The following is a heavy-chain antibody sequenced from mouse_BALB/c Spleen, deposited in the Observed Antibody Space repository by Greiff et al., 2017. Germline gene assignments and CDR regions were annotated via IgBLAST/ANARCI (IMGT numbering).Heavy chain of an antibody. CDR3: ARAYDGSGYWYFDV. V-gene: IGHV1S137*01. D-gene: IGHD1-1*01. Sequence: VQLQQSGAELVRPGVSVKISCKGSGYTFTDYAMHWVKQSHAKSLEWIGVISTYYGDASYNQKFKGKATMTVDKSSSTAYMELARLTSEDSAIYYCARAYDGSGYWYFDVWGAGTTVTVSS. J-gene: IGHJ1*01. CDR2: ISTYYGDA. CDR1: GYTFTDYA.